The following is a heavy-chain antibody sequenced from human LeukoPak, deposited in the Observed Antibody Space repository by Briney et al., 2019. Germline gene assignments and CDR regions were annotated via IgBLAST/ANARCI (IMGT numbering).Heavy chain of an antibody. CDR3: ASSQDTAMVEFY. Sequence: PGGSLRLSCAASGFTFSSNYMNWVRQAPGKGMEWVSVIYSGGSTYYADSVKGRFTISRDNSKSTLYLQMNSLRAEDTAVYYCASSQDTAMVEFYWGQGTLVTVSS. CDR2: IYSGGST. CDR1: GFTFSSNY. J-gene: IGHJ4*02. D-gene: IGHD5-18*01. V-gene: IGHV3-53*01.